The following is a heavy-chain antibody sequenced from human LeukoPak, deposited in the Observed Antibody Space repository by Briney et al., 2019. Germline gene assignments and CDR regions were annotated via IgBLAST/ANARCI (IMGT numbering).Heavy chain of an antibody. D-gene: IGHD2-2*01. CDR1: GYTFTDNY. CDR2: INPKSGGR. CDR3: ATGERLVPAAMWFDY. J-gene: IGHJ4*02. V-gene: IGHV1-2*02. Sequence: ASVKVSCKASGYTFTDNYMHWVRQAPGQGLEWMGWINPKSGGRSYAQRFQGRVTMTRDTSISTAYMELSRLRSDDTAVYYCATGERLVPAAMWFDYWGQGTLVTVSS.